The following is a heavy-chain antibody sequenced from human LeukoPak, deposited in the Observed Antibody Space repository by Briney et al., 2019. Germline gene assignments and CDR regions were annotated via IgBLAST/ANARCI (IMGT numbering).Heavy chain of an antibody. V-gene: IGHV3-33*01. D-gene: IGHD1-26*01. Sequence: GGSLRLSCAASGFTFSRYGMHWVRQAPGKGLEWVAVIWHDGSNEYYADPVKGRLTTYRDNSKNTLYLQMSSLRGEDTAVYYCARPLVGAALDYWGQGTLVTVSS. CDR3: ARPLVGAALDY. CDR1: GFTFSRYG. CDR2: IWHDGSNE. J-gene: IGHJ4*02.